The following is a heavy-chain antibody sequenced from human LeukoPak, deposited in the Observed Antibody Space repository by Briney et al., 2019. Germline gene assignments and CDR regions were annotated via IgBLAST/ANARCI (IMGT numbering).Heavy chain of an antibody. CDR1: GFTFDDYT. D-gene: IGHD1-14*01. Sequence: GGSLRLSCAASGFTFDDYTMHWVRQAPGKGLEWVSGISWNSGSIGYADSVKGRFTITRDNAKNSLYLQMNSLRGDDTALYYCAKDRRNDFDYWGQGTLVTVSS. CDR3: AKDRRNDFDY. J-gene: IGHJ4*02. CDR2: ISWNSGSI. V-gene: IGHV3-9*01.